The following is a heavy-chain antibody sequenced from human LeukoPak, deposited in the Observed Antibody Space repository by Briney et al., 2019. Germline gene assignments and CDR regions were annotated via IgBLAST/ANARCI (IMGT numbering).Heavy chain of an antibody. J-gene: IGHJ4*02. CDR2: ISSSSSYI. CDR1: GFTFSSYS. Sequence: GGSLRLSCAASGFTFSSYSMNWVRQAPGKGLEWVPSISSSSSYIYYADSVKGRFTISRDNAKNSLYLQMNSLRAEDTAVYYCARDLTTYYYGSGSYYQVYWGQGTLVTVSS. CDR3: ARDLTTYYYGSGSYYQVY. D-gene: IGHD3-10*01. V-gene: IGHV3-21*01.